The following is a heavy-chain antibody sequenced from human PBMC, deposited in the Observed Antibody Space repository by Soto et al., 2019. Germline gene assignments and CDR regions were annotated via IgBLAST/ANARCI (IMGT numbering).Heavy chain of an antibody. CDR3: ARDIGSYAYGEGY. CDR2: VYSSGTT. D-gene: IGHD3-10*01. CDR1: GGSINSYW. Sequence: SETLSLTCSVSGGSINSYWWSWIRQPAGKGLEWIGRVYSSGTTDYNPSLNSRPTLSVETSKNQFSLKLSSVTAADTAVYYCARDIGSYAYGEGYWGQGIQVTVSS. V-gene: IGHV4-4*07. J-gene: IGHJ4*02.